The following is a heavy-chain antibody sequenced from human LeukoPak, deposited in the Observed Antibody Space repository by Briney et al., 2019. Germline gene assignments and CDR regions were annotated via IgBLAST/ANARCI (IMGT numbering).Heavy chain of an antibody. CDR3: ASVTTVTTKGHGAFDI. Sequence: ASVKVSCKASGGTFSSYTINWVRQAPGQGLEWLGGIIPIFGSSNYAQNFQDRVTITADESTSTAYMELSSLRSEDTAVYYCASVTTVTTKGHGAFDIWGQGTMVTVSS. CDR2: IIPIFGSS. J-gene: IGHJ3*02. D-gene: IGHD4-17*01. CDR1: GGTFSSYT. V-gene: IGHV1-69*13.